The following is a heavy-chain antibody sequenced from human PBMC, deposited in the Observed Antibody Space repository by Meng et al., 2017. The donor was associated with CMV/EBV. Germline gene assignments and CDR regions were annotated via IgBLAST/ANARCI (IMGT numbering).Heavy chain of an antibody. Sequence: EVHVVGAGGGLVRPWGSLILSCADSGFTFSVYWMHWVRQAPGEGPVWVSRIDTDGTVTSYAESVRGRFTISRDNSKNTLYLQMNDLRAGDSGVYYCVRDLVGNRDSWGHGTLVTVSS. CDR1: GFTFSVYW. CDR2: IDTDGTVT. CDR3: VRDLVGNRDS. V-gene: IGHV3-74*03. J-gene: IGHJ5*01. D-gene: IGHD1-14*01.